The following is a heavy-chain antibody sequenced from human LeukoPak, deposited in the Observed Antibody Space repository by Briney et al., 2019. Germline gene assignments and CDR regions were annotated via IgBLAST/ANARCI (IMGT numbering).Heavy chain of an antibody. D-gene: IGHD4-11*01. V-gene: IGHV3-33*01. CDR2: IWYDGSNK. CDR3: ARDETTGVLHFDY. J-gene: IGHJ4*02. Sequence: PGGSLRLSCVASGFTFSSFGMHWVRQAPGKGLEWVAVIWYDGSNKYYADSVKGRFTISRDNSENTLYLQMNSLRAEDMAVYYCARDETTGVLHFDYWGQGTLVTVSS. CDR1: GFTFSSFG.